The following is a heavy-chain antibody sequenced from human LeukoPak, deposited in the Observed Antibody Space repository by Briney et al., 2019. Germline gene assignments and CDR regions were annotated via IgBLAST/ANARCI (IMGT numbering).Heavy chain of an antibody. Sequence: SETLSLTCAVYGGSFSGYYWSWLRQPPGKGLEWIGDINHSGSTNYNPSLKSRVTISVDTSKNQFSLKLSSVTAADTAVYYCARETVTTFKNWFDPWGQGTLVTASS. J-gene: IGHJ5*02. CDR3: ARETVTTFKNWFDP. D-gene: IGHD4-17*01. CDR1: GGSFSGYY. CDR2: INHSGST. V-gene: IGHV4-34*01.